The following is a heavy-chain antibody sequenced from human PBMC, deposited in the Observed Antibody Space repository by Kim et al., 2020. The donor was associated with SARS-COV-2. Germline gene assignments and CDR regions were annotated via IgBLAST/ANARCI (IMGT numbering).Heavy chain of an antibody. Sequence: GGSLRLSCAASGFIFSDSAMYWVRQASGKGLQWVGRIRSKANSYATAYDVSVKGRFIISRDDSKNTAYMQMNSLKTEDTAIYYCTRVPAYSNSWWDAFD. CDR3: TRVPAYSNSWWDAFD. CDR2: IRSKANSYAT. V-gene: IGHV3-73*01. D-gene: IGHD6-19*01. J-gene: IGHJ3*02. CDR1: GFIFSDSA.